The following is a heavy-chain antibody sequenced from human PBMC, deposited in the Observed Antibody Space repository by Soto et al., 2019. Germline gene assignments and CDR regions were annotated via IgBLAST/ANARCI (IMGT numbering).Heavy chain of an antibody. V-gene: IGHV1-69*02. Sequence: QVQQVQSGAEVKKPGSSVKVSCKASGGTFSSYTISWVRQAPGQGLEWMGRIIPILGIANYAQKFQGRVTITADKSTSTAYMELSSLSSEDTAVYYCARAALPTAEGMDVWGQGTTVTVSS. D-gene: IGHD4-17*01. J-gene: IGHJ6*02. CDR3: ARAALPTAEGMDV. CDR2: IIPILGIA. CDR1: GGTFSSYT.